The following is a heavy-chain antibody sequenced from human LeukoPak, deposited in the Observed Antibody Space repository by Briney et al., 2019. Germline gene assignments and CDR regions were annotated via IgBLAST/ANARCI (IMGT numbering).Heavy chain of an antibody. CDR2: ISGSGGST. D-gene: IGHD3-16*01. J-gene: IGHJ4*02. Sequence: GGSLRLSCAASGFTVSSNYMSWVRQAPGKGLEWVSAISGSGGSTYYADSVKGRFTISRDNSKNTLYLQMNSLRAEDTAVYYCAKDLMITFGGVMAYWGQGTLVTVSS. CDR3: AKDLMITFGGVMAY. V-gene: IGHV3-23*01. CDR1: GFTVSSNY.